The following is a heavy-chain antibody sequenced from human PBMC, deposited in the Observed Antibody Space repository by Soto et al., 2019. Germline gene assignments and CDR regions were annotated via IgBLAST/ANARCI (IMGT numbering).Heavy chain of an antibody. CDR3: AREENCSDGVCYSEYFQR. D-gene: IGHD2-15*01. CDR1: GYIFTAYS. CDR2: VNPSGGST. V-gene: IGHV1-46*01. Sequence: ASVKVSCKASGYIFTAYSMHWVRQAPGQGLEWMGVVNPSGGSTNYAQRFQGRITMTRDTSTSTVYMDLKFLTSEDTAVYYCAREENCSDGVCYSEYFQRWGQGTLVT. J-gene: IGHJ1*01.